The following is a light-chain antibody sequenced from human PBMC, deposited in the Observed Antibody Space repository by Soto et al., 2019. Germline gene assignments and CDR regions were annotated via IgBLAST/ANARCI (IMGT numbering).Light chain of an antibody. CDR2: STS. Sequence: QAVVTQEPSLTVSPGGTVTLTCASSTGAVTSDNYPNWFQLKPGRATKSVIYSTSNKHSWTPARFSGSLLGGKAALTLSGVQPEDEAEYYCLLYYGGVYVFGSGTKVTVL. CDR1: TGAVTSDNY. CDR3: LLYYGGVYV. J-gene: IGLJ1*01. V-gene: IGLV7-43*01.